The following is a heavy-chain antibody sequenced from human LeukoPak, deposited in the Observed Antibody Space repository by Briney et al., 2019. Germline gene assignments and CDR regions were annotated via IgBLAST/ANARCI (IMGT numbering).Heavy chain of an antibody. Sequence: PSETLSLTCAVYGGSFSGYYWSWIRQPPGKGLEWIGEINHSGSTNYNPSLKSRVTISVDTSKNQFSLKLSSVTAADTAVYYCARLVNSDIVVVPAAEDYWGQGTLVTVSS. CDR2: INHSGST. CDR1: GGSFSGYY. CDR3: ARLVNSDIVVVPAAEDY. V-gene: IGHV4-34*01. D-gene: IGHD2-2*01. J-gene: IGHJ4*02.